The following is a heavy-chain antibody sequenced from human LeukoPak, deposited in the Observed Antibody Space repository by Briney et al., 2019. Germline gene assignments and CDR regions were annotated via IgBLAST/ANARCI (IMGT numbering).Heavy chain of an antibody. J-gene: IGHJ6*02. Sequence: SETLSLTCAVYGGSFSGYYWSWIRQPPGKGLEWIGEINHSGSTNYNPSLKSRVTISVDTSKNQFSLKLSSVTAADTAVYYCARGRGYDYVWGRYRYHYYGMDVWGQGTTVTVSS. CDR2: INHSGST. CDR3: ARGRGYDYVWGRYRYHYYGMDV. D-gene: IGHD3-16*02. V-gene: IGHV4-34*01. CDR1: GGSFSGYY.